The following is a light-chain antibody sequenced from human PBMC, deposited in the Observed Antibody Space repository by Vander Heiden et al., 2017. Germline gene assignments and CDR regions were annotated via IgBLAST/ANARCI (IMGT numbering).Light chain of an antibody. CDR2: GAS. CDR1: QSVSSN. V-gene: IGKV3-15*01. J-gene: IGKJ1*01. Sequence: DIVMTQSPATLSVSPGERATLSCRASQSVSSNLAWYQQKPGQAPRLLIYGASTRATGIPARFSGSGAGTEFTLTISSLQSEDFAVYYCQQDNNWWTFGQGTKVEIK. CDR3: QQDNNWWT.